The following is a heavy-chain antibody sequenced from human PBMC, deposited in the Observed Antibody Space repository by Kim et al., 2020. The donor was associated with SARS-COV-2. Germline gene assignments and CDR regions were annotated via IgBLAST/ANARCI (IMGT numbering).Heavy chain of an antibody. CDR2: VNHSGAT. CDR1: VGSFSGYH. D-gene: IGHD3-3*01. J-gene: IGHJ6*02. V-gene: IGHV4-34*01. Sequence: SETLSLTCAVSVGSFSGYHWTWIRQSPGKGLEWIGEVNHSGATYYNPSLKSRVAISVDTSKNPFSLKVKSVTAADTAIYFCARGRAGVVPSPILGLGPYYDYYALDVWGQGTTVSVSS. CDR3: ARGRAGVVPSPILGLGPYYDYYALDV.